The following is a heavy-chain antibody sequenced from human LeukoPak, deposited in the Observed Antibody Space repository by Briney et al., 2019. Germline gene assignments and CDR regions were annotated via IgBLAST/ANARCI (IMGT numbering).Heavy chain of an antibody. CDR1: GYSINFGHL. V-gene: IGHV4-38-2*02. Sequence: PSETLCLTCNVSGYSINFGHLWGWFRQTPGKGLEWIASINHSGRTYYTPSLKSRVTISADTLKNQFSLKVTSVTAEDTAIDFCRKGCAVVGDSRIRDWLDPCGGGTLVIVSS. CDR2: INHSGRT. CDR3: RKGCAVVGDSRIRDWLDP. D-gene: IGHD1-26*01. J-gene: IGHJ5*02.